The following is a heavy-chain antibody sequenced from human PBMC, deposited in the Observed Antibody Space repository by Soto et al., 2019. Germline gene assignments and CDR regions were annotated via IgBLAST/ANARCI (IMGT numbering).Heavy chain of an antibody. CDR3: TRWGTTGGLDV. J-gene: IGHJ4*02. CDR2: TSNDGSNN. CDR1: GFTFRSYV. V-gene: IGHV3-33*05. D-gene: IGHD3-16*01. Sequence: QVQLVESGGGVVQPGTSLRLSCVGSGFTFRSYVIHWVRQAPGKGLEWVALTSNDGSNNFYGDSVKGRFTISRHNARNTVELQMDSLRFEDTALYYFTRWGTTGGLDVWGQGTLVSVSS.